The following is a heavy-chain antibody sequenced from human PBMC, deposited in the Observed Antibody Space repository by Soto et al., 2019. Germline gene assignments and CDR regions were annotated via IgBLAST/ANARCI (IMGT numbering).Heavy chain of an antibody. V-gene: IGHV4-31*03. J-gene: IGHJ4*02. CDR3: ARNYDSNCYNDY. CDR2: IYYTGTA. CDR1: GGSINSGGYY. D-gene: IGHD3-22*01. Sequence: QVQLQESGPGLVKPSQTLSLTCSVSGGSINSGGYYWRWVRLLPGKGLEWIGYIYYTGTASYNPSLNSRDIISLSTFRNRFSGRQTSVTAADTPVDYCARNYDSNCYNDYWGEGTLVIVSS.